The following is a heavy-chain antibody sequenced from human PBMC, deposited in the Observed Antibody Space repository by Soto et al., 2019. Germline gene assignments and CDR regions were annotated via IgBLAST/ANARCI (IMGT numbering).Heavy chain of an antibody. CDR3: AREVYDSSGYPKYYFDY. Sequence: QVQLVESGGGVVQPGRSLRLSCAASGFTFSSYGMHWVRQAPGKGLEWVAVIWYDGSNKYYADSVKGRFTISRDNSKNQLYLQRNSLRAEDTAVYYCAREVYDSSGYPKYYFDYWGQGTLVTVSS. D-gene: IGHD3-22*01. J-gene: IGHJ4*02. CDR2: IWYDGSNK. CDR1: GFTFSSYG. V-gene: IGHV3-33*01.